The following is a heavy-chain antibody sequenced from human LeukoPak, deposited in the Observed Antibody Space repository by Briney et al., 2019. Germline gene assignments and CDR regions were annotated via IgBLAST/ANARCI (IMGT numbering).Heavy chain of an antibody. CDR3: ARDYIVVVPAAIGEYYYYYGMDV. J-gene: IGHJ6*02. V-gene: IGHV1-69*13. D-gene: IGHD2-2*02. CDR2: IIPIFGTA. Sequence: SVKVSCKASGGTFSSCAISWVRQAPGQGLEWMGGIIPIFGTANYAQKFQGRVTITADESTSTAYMELSSLRSEDTAVYYCARDYIVVVPAAIGEYYYYYGMDVWGQGTTVTVSS. CDR1: GGTFSSCA.